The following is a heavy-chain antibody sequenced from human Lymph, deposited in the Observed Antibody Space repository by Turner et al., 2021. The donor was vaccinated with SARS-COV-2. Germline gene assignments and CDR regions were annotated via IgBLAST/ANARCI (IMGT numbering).Heavy chain of an antibody. J-gene: IGHJ6*02. CDR1: GITVSSNY. V-gene: IGHV3-53*01. CDR2: IYSGGST. CDR3: ARDLMEVGGMDV. D-gene: IGHD3-3*01. Sequence: EVQLVESGGGLIQPGGSLRLSCAASGITVSSNYMSWVRQAPGKGLEWVSVIYSGGSTYDADSVKGRFTISRDNSKNTLYFQMNSLRAEDTAVYYCARDLMEVGGMDVWGQGTTVTVSS.